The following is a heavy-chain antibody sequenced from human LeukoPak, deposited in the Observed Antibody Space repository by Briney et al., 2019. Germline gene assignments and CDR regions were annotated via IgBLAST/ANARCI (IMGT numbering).Heavy chain of an antibody. CDR2: ISGSGANT. J-gene: IGHJ4*02. CDR1: GFSFSSYD. V-gene: IGHV3-23*01. Sequence: GGSLRLSCAASGFSFSSYDMSWVRQAPGKGLEWVSLISGSGANTHNADSVEGRFTISRDNSKNTLYLQMNSLRAEDTAVYYCAKGIGAAGNYYFDYWGQGTLVTVSS. CDR3: AKGIGAAGNYYFDY. D-gene: IGHD6-13*01.